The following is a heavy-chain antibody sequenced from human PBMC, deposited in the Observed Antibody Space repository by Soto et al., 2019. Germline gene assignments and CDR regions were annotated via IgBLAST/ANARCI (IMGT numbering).Heavy chain of an antibody. Sequence: EVQLVESGGGLVQPGGSLKLSCAASGFTFSGSAMHWVRQASGKGLEWVGRIRSKANSYATAYAASVKGRFTISRDDSKNTAYLQMNSLKTEDTAVYYCTSPSTVVADYWGQGTLVTVSS. V-gene: IGHV3-73*01. D-gene: IGHD4-17*01. CDR2: IRSKANSYAT. CDR1: GFTFSGSA. CDR3: TSPSTVVADY. J-gene: IGHJ4*02.